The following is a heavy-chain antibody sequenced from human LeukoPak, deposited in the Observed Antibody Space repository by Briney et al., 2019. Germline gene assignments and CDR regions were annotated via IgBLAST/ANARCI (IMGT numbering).Heavy chain of an antibody. D-gene: IGHD3-10*01. Sequence: SLTFSCTASAYSVTTYWIGWVRHMSGKGLEWMWSSYPGASDTRYSPSFQGQVTISADKSISPAYLHSSSLKASDPAMHHCARVVVRAVLWKGWFDLWGQGTMVTVSS. V-gene: IGHV5-51*01. J-gene: IGHJ5*02. CDR1: AYSVTTYW. CDR3: ARVVVRAVLWKGWFDL. CDR2: SYPGASDT.